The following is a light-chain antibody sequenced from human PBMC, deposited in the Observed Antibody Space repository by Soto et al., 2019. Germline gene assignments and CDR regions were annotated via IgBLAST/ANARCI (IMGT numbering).Light chain of an antibody. CDR1: EGVASNY. Sequence: PRETATIPCRAREGVASNYLAWYQQKPGQAPRLLMFGASSRATGVPDRFSGSGSGTDFTLSITRLQPEDFAVYYCQQYGSATMITFGQGTRLEIK. V-gene: IGKV3-20*01. J-gene: IGKJ5*01. CDR2: GAS. CDR3: QQYGSATMIT.